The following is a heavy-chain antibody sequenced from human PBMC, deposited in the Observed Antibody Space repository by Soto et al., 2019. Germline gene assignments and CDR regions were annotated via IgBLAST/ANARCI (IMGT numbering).Heavy chain of an antibody. CDR1: GFTFSSYG. Sequence: SLRLSCAASGFTFSSYGMHWVRQAPGKGLEWVAVISYDGSNKYYADSVKGRFTISRDNSKNTLYLQMNSLRAEDTAVYYCVKDMKPAPYGMDVWGQGTTVTVSS. V-gene: IGHV3-30*18. J-gene: IGHJ6*02. CDR3: VKDMKPAPYGMDV. CDR2: ISYDGSNK. D-gene: IGHD3-16*01.